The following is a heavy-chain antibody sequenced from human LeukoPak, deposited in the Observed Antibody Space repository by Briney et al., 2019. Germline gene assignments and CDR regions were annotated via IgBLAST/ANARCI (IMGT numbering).Heavy chain of an antibody. V-gene: IGHV3-21*01. J-gene: IGHJ4*02. D-gene: IGHD3-16*02. CDR3: ARDYRLYYFDY. Sequence: PGRSLRLSCAASGITFSTYGMNWVRQAPGKGLEWVSSISSSSSYIYYADSVKGRFTISRDNAKNSLYLQMNSLRAEDTAVYYCARDYRLYYFDYWGQGTLVTVSS. CDR1: GITFSTYG. CDR2: ISSSSSYI.